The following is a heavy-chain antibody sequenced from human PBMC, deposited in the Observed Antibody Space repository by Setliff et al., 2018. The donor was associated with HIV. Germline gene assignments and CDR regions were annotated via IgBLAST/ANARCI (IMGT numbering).Heavy chain of an antibody. D-gene: IGHD3-10*01. J-gene: IGHJ4*02. CDR3: ASSSPTTYYYGSGSPPLDY. V-gene: IGHV1-69*05. CDR2: IIPIFGTA. CDR1: GGTFSSYA. Sequence: GASVKVSCKASGGTFSSYAISWVRQAPGQGLEWMGGIIPIFGTANYAQKFQGRVTITTDESTSTAYMELSSLRSDDTAVYYCASSSPTTYYYGSGSPPLDYWGQGTLVTVSS.